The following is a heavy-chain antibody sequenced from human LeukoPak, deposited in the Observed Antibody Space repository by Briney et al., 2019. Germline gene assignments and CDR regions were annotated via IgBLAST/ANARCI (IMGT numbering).Heavy chain of an antibody. CDR3: AKDRGLERPVFHNWFDP. V-gene: IGHV3-23*01. J-gene: IGHJ5*02. CDR1: GFTFSSYD. CDR2: ISGSGGST. D-gene: IGHD1-1*01. Sequence: PGGSLRLSCAASGFTFSSYDMTWVRQAPGRGLEWVSSISGSGGSTYYADSVKGRFTISRDNSENTLYLQMNSLRAEDTAVYYCAKDRGLERPVFHNWFDPWGQGTLVTVSS.